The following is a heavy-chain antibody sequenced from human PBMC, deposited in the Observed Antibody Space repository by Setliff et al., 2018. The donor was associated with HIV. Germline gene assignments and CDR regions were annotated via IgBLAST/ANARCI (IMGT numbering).Heavy chain of an antibody. V-gene: IGHV4-61*09. CDR2: IYSSGTT. CDR3: ARATRIIPLVVPGASDY. J-gene: IGHJ4*02. D-gene: IGHD2-8*02. CDR1: GGSISSGSYY. Sequence: SETLSLTCTVSGGSISSGSYYWSWIRQPAGKGLEWIGHIYSSGTTDYNPSLKRRVSISLDRPRNQVSLKLTSVTAADTALYYCARATRIIPLVVPGASDYWGQGTLVTVSS.